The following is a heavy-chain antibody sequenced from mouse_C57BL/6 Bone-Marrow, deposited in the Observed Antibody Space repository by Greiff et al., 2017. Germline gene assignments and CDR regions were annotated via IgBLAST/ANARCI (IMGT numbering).Heavy chain of an antibody. V-gene: IGHV5-6*01. CDR2: ISSGGSYT. CDR3: ARGTTVRGDY. J-gene: IGHJ2*01. D-gene: IGHD1-1*01. Sequence: EVKLVESGGDLVKPGGSLKLSCAASGFTFSSYGMSWVRQTPDKRLEWVATISSGGSYTYYPDSVKGRFTISRDNAKNTLYLQMSSLKSEDTAMYYCARGTTVRGDYWGQGTTLTVSS. CDR1: GFTFSSYG.